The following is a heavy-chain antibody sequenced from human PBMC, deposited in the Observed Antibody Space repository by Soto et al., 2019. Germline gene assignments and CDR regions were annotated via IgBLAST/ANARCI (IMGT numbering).Heavy chain of an antibody. CDR1: GFTFSTYA. CDR3: AKQRAGYGSGSDTFYFDY. J-gene: IGHJ4*02. D-gene: IGHD3-10*01. V-gene: IGHV3-23*01. Sequence: LRLSCSTSGFTFSTYAMNWVRQAPGKGLEWVSALSGSGGTTYYADSVRGRFTISRDNSKNTLFLQMSSLRAEDTALYYCAKQRAGYGSGSDTFYFDYCGQGTLVTVAS. CDR2: LSGSGGTT.